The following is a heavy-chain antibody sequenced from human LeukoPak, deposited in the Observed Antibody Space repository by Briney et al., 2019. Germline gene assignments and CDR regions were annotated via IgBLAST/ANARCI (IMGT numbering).Heavy chain of an antibody. J-gene: IGHJ4*02. V-gene: IGHV3-53*01. Sequence: GSLEPPWAVPGFPVSNNYMSWGRQAPGKGLQGVSIIYSDYSTYYADSVKGRFTISRDNSQNTLYLQMNSLRAEDTAVYYCAKVLIGSYGTKVDYWGQGTLVTVSS. CDR1: GFPVSNNY. CDR3: AKVLIGSYGTKVDY. CDR2: IYSDYST. D-gene: IGHD1-26*01.